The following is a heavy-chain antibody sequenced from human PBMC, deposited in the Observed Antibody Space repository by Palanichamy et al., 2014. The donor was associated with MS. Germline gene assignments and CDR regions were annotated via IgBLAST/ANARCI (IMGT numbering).Heavy chain of an antibody. D-gene: IGHD6-13*01. CDR3: ARMNVRIAAAGLDAFDV. Sequence: QVTLRESGPALVKPTQTLTLTCTSSGFSLTTSGMCVSWIRQPPGKALEWLARIDWGDDKYYATSLKTRLTISQDTSKNQVVLRVTNMDPADTATYYCARMNVRIAAAGLDAFDVWGQGTMVTVSS. J-gene: IGHJ3*01. CDR1: GFSLTTSGMC. CDR2: IDWGDDK. V-gene: IGHV2-70*15.